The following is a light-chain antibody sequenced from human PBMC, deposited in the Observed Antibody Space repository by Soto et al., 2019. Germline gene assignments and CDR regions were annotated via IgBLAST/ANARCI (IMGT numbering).Light chain of an antibody. V-gene: IGKV1-12*01. CDR2: AAS. Sequence: DIQMTQSPSSLSASIGDRVTITCRASQTISTWLAWHQQKPGKAPQFLIQAASNLQSGVPSRFSGSGSGTEFILSINSLQPEDIATYYCLQVSSFPRTFGQGTKVDIK. J-gene: IGKJ1*01. CDR3: LQVSSFPRT. CDR1: QTISTW.